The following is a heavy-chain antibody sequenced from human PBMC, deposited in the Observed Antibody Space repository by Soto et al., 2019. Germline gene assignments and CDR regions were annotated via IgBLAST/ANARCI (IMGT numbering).Heavy chain of an antibody. CDR2: INHSGST. V-gene: IGHV4-34*01. CDR3: ARRRGYDFWSGYYYGMDV. Sequence: SETLSLTCAVYGGSFSGYYWSWIRQPPGKGLEWIGEINHSGSTNYNPSLKSRVTISVDTSKNQFSLKLSSVTAADTALYYCARRRGYDFWSGYYYGMDVWGQGTTVTVSS. J-gene: IGHJ6*02. CDR1: GGSFSGYY. D-gene: IGHD3-3*01.